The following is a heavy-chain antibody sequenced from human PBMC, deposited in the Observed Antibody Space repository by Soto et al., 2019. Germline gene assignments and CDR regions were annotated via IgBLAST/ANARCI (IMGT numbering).Heavy chain of an antibody. Sequence: QITLKESGPTLVKPTQTLTLTCSFSGFSLSTRGVGVGWIRQPPGKALEWLALIFWDDDKWYSPSLRSRLTITEDTSKNQVALTMTNIDPVDTATYYCAHRSRGYAYYFDQWGQGTLVTVSS. CDR1: GFSLSTRGVG. CDR2: IFWDDDK. J-gene: IGHJ4*02. D-gene: IGHD5-12*01. V-gene: IGHV2-5*02. CDR3: AHRSRGYAYYFDQ.